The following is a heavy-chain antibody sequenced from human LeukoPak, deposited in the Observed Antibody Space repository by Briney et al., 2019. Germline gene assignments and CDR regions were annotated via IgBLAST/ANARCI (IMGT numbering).Heavy chain of an antibody. CDR2: IYYSGST. V-gene: IGHV4-39*01. CDR1: GGSISSSSYY. CDR3: ARVPWFGESNFDP. Sequence: SETLSLTCTVSGGSISSSSYYWGWIRQPPGKGLEWIGSIYYSGSTYYNPSLKSRVTISVDTSKNQFSLKLSSVTAADTAVYYWARVPWFGESNFDPWGQGTLVTVSS. J-gene: IGHJ5*02. D-gene: IGHD3-10*01.